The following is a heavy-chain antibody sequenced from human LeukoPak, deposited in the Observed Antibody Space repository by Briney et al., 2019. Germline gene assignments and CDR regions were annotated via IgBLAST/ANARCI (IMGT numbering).Heavy chain of an antibody. D-gene: IGHD6-19*01. Sequence: SSETLSLTCTVSDDSISNYYWSWIRQPPGQGLEWIGYIYYSGSTTYNPSLKSRVTMSVDTSKNQFSLKLRSVTAADTALYYCARIYNSSQWLAPGDYWGQGTLVTVSS. CDR1: DDSISNYY. V-gene: IGHV4-59*01. CDR2: IYYSGST. J-gene: IGHJ4*02. CDR3: ARIYNSSQWLAPGDY.